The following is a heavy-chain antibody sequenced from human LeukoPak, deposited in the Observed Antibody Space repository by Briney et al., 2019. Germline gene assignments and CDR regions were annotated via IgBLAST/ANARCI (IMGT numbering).Heavy chain of an antibody. CDR2: IKQDGSEK. CDR1: GFTFSSYA. V-gene: IGHV3-7*01. D-gene: IGHD1-1*01. CDR3: AREYTDNFDY. Sequence: SGGSLRLSCAASGFTFSSYAMSWVRQAPGKGLEWVANIKQDGSEKNYVDSVRGRFTISRDNAKNSLYLQMNSLRAEDTAVYYCAREYTDNFDYWGQGTQATVSS. J-gene: IGHJ4*02.